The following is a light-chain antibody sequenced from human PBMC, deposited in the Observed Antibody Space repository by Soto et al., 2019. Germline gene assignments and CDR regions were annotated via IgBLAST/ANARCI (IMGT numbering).Light chain of an antibody. CDR2: DAS. CDR1: RSVSSY. J-gene: IGKJ4*01. CDR3: QHRSDGPQRLT. Sequence: EIVLTQSPSTLSLSPGERATLSCGASRSVSSYLAWYQQKPGQAPRLLIYDASYRATGIPARFSGSGSGTVFTLTISSLEPEDFAFYYCQHRSDGPQRLTFGGGTKVEIK. V-gene: IGKV3-11*01.